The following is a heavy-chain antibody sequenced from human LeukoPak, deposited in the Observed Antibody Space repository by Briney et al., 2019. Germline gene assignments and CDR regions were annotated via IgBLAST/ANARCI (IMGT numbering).Heavy chain of an antibody. V-gene: IGHV3-30-3*01. CDR3: ARSVQQLAYYFDY. CDR1: GFTFSSYA. CDR2: ISYDGSNK. J-gene: IGHJ4*02. D-gene: IGHD6-13*01. Sequence: PGSSLRLSCAASGFTFSSYAMHWVRQAPGKGLEWVAVISYDGSNKYYADSMKGRFTISRDNSKNTQYLQMNSLRDEDTAVYYCARSVQQLAYYFDYWGQGTLVTVSS.